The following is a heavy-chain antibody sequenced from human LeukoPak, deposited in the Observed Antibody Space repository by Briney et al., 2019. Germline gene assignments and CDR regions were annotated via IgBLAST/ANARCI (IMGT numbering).Heavy chain of an antibody. CDR3: ARESAGVYVPEYYFDY. D-gene: IGHD2-8*01. J-gene: IGHJ4*02. V-gene: IGHV1-3*03. CDR2: INAANGDT. CDR1: GYTFTSYA. Sequence: ASVKVSCKSSGYTFTSYAMHWVRQAPGQRLERMGWINAANGDTKYSQEFQGRVTITRDTSASTAYMELSSLRSEDMAVYYCARESAGVYVPEYYFDYWGQGTLVTVSS.